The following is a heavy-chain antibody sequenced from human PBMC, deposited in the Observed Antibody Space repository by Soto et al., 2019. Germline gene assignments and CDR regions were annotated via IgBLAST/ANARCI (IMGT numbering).Heavy chain of an antibody. CDR1: GYSFTSYW. CDR2: IYPGDSDT. V-gene: IGHV5-51*01. CDR3: ARRGYCSGSGCFSAAFDF. Sequence: GESLKISCKGSGYSFTSYWIGWVRQMPGKGLEWMGIIYPGDSDTRYSPSFEGQVTISADKSISTAYLQWSSLKASDTAMYYCARRGYCSGSGCFSAAFDFWGQGTMVTVSS. J-gene: IGHJ3*01. D-gene: IGHD2-15*01.